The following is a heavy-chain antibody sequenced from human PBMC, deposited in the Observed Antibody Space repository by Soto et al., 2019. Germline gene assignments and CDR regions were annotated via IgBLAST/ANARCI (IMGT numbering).Heavy chain of an antibody. CDR3: AKDPRRQPLLLRPPIFDY. CDR1: GFTFSSYA. CDR2: ISGSGGST. Sequence: PGGSLRLSCAASGFTFSSYAMSWVRQAPGKGLEWVSAISGSGGSTYYADSVKGRFTISRDNSKNTLYLQMNSLRAEDTAVYYCAKDPRRQPLLLRPPIFDYWGQGTLVTVSS. D-gene: IGHD1-26*01. J-gene: IGHJ4*02. V-gene: IGHV3-23*01.